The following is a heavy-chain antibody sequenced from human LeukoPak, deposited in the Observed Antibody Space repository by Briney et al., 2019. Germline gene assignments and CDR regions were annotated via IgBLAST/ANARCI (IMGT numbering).Heavy chain of an antibody. V-gene: IGHV4-34*01. Sequence: SETLSLTCAVYGGSFSGYYWSWIRQPPGKGLEWIGEINHSGSTNYNPSLKSRVTISVDTSKNQFSLKLSSVTAADTAVYYCARKRVDFWSGYSRLLDYWGQGTLVIVSS. CDR1: GGSFSGYY. CDR3: ARKRVDFWSGYSRLLDY. J-gene: IGHJ4*02. CDR2: INHSGST. D-gene: IGHD3-3*01.